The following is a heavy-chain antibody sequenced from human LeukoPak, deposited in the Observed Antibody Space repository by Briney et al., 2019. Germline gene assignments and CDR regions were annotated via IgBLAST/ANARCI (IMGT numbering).Heavy chain of an antibody. CDR1: GFTFDDYG. CDR3: ARGVTIFGVVRNAFDI. D-gene: IGHD3-3*01. CDR2: INWNGGSI. J-gene: IGHJ3*02. V-gene: IGHV3-20*04. Sequence: GGSLRLSCAASGFTFDDYGMSWVRQAPGKGLEWISVINWNGGSIGYADSVKGRFTISRDNTKNSLYLQMNSLRAEYTAFYYCARGVTIFGVVRNAFDIWGQGTLVTVSS.